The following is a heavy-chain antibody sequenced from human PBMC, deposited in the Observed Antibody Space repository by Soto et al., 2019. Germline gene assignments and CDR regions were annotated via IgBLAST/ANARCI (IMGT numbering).Heavy chain of an antibody. Sequence: GSMGISCAASGFSSNSYVMSWVRQAPGKGLEWVSTILVDGRTFYVDSVKGRFTISRDSSQNTVYLRMNSLTAGDTALYYGAKATATGGGAFDICGQGTMVTVSS. J-gene: IGHJ3*02. CDR3: AKATATGGGAFDI. CDR1: GFSSNSYV. D-gene: IGHD2-8*02. V-gene: IGHV3-23*01. CDR2: ILVDGRT.